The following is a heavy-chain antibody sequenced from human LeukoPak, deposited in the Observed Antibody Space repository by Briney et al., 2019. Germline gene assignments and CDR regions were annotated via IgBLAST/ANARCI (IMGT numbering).Heavy chain of an antibody. CDR1: EFTFSTYT. D-gene: IGHD2-21*02. J-gene: IGHJ3*01. V-gene: IGHV3-21*01. CDR3: ARKTDKGVSNAFDF. Sequence: GGSLTLSCAAYEFTFSTYTMNWVRQPPGKGLEWVSSISSSSDSRYISYAGSVKCQFTIPRDNAKNSLFLQMNSRRAEDTAVYYCARKTDKGVSNAFDFWGQGTMVTVSS. CDR2: ISSSSDSRYI.